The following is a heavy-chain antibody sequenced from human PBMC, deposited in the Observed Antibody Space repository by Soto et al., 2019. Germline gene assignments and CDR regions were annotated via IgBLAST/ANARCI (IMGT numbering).Heavy chain of an antibody. CDR1: GFTFSSYA. CDR3: AKAGGSSLRWYFDL. V-gene: IGHV3-9*01. CDR2: ISWNSGSI. J-gene: IGHJ2*01. D-gene: IGHD2-15*01. Sequence: GGSLRLSCAASGFTFSSYAMSWVRQAPGKGLEWVSGISWNSGSICYADSVRGRFTISRDNAKNSLYLQMNSLRAEDTALYYCAKAGGSSLRWYFDLWGRGTLVTVSS.